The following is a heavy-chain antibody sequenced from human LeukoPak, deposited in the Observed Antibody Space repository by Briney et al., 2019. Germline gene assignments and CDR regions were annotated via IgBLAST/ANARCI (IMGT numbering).Heavy chain of an antibody. Sequence: PSQTLSLTCTVSGGSISSGDYYWSWIRQPPGKGLEWIGYIYYSGSTYYNPSLKSRVTISVDTSKNQFSLKLSSVTAADTAVYYCAREVGYCSGGSCYSYFDYWGQGTLVTVSS. V-gene: IGHV4-30-4*01. CDR1: GGSISSGDYY. CDR2: IYYSGST. D-gene: IGHD2-15*01. CDR3: AREVGYCSGGSCYSYFDY. J-gene: IGHJ4*02.